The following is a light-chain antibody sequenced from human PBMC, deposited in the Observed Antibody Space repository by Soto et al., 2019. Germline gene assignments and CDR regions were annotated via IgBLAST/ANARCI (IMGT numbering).Light chain of an antibody. CDR3: QQYNNWPIT. CDR1: QRVYSN. V-gene: IGKV3-15*01. J-gene: IGKJ5*01. Sequence: IVLTQTPGTLSLSLGERATLSCRASQRVYSNLAWYQQRPGQAPRLLIYGASTRATGVPARFSGRGSGTEFTLTISSLQSEDFAVYYCQQYNNWPITFGQGTRLEIK. CDR2: GAS.